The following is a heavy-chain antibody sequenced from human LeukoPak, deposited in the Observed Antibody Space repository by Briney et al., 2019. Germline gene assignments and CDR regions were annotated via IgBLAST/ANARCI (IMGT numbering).Heavy chain of an antibody. V-gene: IGHV3-9*01. CDR1: GFTFDDYA. Sequence: QPGGCLRLSCAASGFTFDDYAMHWVRQAPGKGLEWVSGISWNSGSIGYADSVKCRFTISRDNAKNSLYLQMNSLRAEDTALYYCAKDVHYDILTGSEFDYWGQGTLVTVSS. D-gene: IGHD3-9*01. CDR3: AKDVHYDILTGSEFDY. J-gene: IGHJ4*02. CDR2: ISWNSGSI.